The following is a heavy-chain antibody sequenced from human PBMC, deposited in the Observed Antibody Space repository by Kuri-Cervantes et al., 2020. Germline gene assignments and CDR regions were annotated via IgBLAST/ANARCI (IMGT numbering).Heavy chain of an antibody. CDR3: ARFEYSGYLDY. V-gene: IGHV4-4*02. J-gene: IGHJ4*02. D-gene: IGHD5-12*01. CDR1: GGSISSSNW. Sequence: GSLRLSCAVSGGSISSSNWWSWVRQPPGKGLEWVGEIYHSGSTNYNQSLKSRVTISVDTSKNQFSLKLSSVTAADTAVYYCARFEYSGYLDYWGQGTLVTVSS. CDR2: IYHSGST.